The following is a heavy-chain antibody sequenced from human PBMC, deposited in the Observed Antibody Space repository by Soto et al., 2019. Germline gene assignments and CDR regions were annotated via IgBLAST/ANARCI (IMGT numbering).Heavy chain of an antibody. Sequence: QVQLVQSGAEVKKPGSSVKVSCKASGGTFSSYAISWVRQAPGQGLEWMGGIIPIFGTANYAQKFQGRVTITADDSTSTAYMELSSLRSEDTAVYYCARVSYGSGRQYYYYGMDVWGQGTTVTVSS. J-gene: IGHJ6*02. D-gene: IGHD3-10*01. V-gene: IGHV1-69*12. CDR2: IIPIFGTA. CDR3: ARVSYGSGRQYYYYGMDV. CDR1: GGTFSSYA.